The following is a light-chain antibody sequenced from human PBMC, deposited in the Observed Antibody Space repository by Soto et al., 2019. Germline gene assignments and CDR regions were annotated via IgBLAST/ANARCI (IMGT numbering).Light chain of an antibody. CDR2: DAS. Sequence: DIQLTQSPSTPSASVGDRVTITCRASLSISTWMAWYQQKPGKAPKVLIYDASILASGVPSRFSGSGSGTEFTLAISSLQPDDFASYYRQQYFSYSRTFGQGTKVDIK. CDR3: QQYFSYSRT. CDR1: LSISTW. J-gene: IGKJ1*01. V-gene: IGKV1-5*01.